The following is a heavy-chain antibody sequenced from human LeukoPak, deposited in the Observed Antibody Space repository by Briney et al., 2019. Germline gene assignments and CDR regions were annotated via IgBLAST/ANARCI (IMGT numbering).Heavy chain of an antibody. Sequence: SETLSLTCSVSGGSISSGYYCGWIRQPPGKGLEWIGNIYHSGSTYYNLSLKSRVTISVDTSKNQFSLMLSSVTAAETAVYYCASKGGAPAAFDYLGQGTLVTVSS. CDR3: ASKGGAPAAFDY. D-gene: IGHD2-2*01. CDR2: IYHSGST. J-gene: IGHJ4*01. CDR1: GGSISSGYY. V-gene: IGHV4-38-2*01.